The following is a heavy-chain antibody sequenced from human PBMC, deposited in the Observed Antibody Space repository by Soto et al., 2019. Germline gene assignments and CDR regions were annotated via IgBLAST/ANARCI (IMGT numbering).Heavy chain of an antibody. V-gene: IGHV4-30-4*01. D-gene: IGHD5-18*01. CDR2: IYNSGSS. CDR1: GGSISSGDYY. CDR3: ARELSGYSYGPGEVY. J-gene: IGHJ4*01. Sequence: PSETLSLTCTVSGGSISSGDYYCSCIHQPPGKGLEWIGHIYNSGSSNYNPSLRSRVTISVDSSKNQFSLKLSSVTDADTAVYYCARELSGYSYGPGEVYWGRGTLVTVSS.